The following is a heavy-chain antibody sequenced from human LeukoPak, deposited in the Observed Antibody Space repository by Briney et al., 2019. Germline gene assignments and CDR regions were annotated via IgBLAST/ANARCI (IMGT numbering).Heavy chain of an antibody. Sequence: GGSLRLSCAASGFTSNDYYMSWIRQAPGKGLEWLSYINIGGTNTHYAYSVKSRFTISRDNAKKSLYLEMNNLRAEDTAVYYCATDGAGFDTWGQGVLVTVSS. V-gene: IGHV3-11*01. CDR1: GFTSNDYY. J-gene: IGHJ5*02. CDR3: ATDGAGFDT. CDR2: INIGGTNT.